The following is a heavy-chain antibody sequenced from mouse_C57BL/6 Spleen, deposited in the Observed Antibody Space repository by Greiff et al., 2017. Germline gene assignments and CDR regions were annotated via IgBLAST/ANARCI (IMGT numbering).Heavy chain of an antibody. V-gene: IGHV3-6*01. Sequence: DVKLQESGPGLVKPSQSLSLTCSVTGYSITSGYYWNWIRQFPGNKLEWMGYISYDGSNNYNPSLKNRISITRDTSKNQFFLKLNSVTTEDTATYYCAREGTRGYFDYWGQGTTLTVSS. CDR1: GYSITSGYY. CDR2: ISYDGSN. D-gene: IGHD2-13*01. J-gene: IGHJ2*01. CDR3: AREGTRGYFDY.